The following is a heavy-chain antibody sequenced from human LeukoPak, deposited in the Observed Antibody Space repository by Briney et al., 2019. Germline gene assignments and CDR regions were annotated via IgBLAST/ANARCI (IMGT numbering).Heavy chain of an antibody. CDR2: ISYDGSNK. D-gene: IGHD3-22*01. CDR3: AKRLSVWGYYDSSGYYEFDY. J-gene: IGHJ4*02. Sequence: PGGSLRLSCAASGFTFSSYAMHWVRQAPGKGLEWVAVISYDGSNKYYADSVKGRFTISRDNSKNTLYLQMNSLRAEDTAVYYCAKRLSVWGYYDSSGYYEFDYWGQGTLVTVSS. V-gene: IGHV3-30*04. CDR1: GFTFSSYA.